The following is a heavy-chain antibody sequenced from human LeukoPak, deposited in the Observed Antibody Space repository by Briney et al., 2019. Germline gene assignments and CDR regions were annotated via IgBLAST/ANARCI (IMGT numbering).Heavy chain of an antibody. CDR3: AKALATVTTAFDY. Sequence: PGGSLRLSCAASGFSFHDYAMHWVRQAPGKGLEWVSGISWNSGSIGYADSVKGRFTISRDNAKNSLYLQMNSLRAEDTALYYCAKALATVTTAFDYWGQGTLVIVSS. V-gene: IGHV3-9*01. CDR2: ISWNSGSI. J-gene: IGHJ4*02. D-gene: IGHD4-17*01. CDR1: GFSFHDYA.